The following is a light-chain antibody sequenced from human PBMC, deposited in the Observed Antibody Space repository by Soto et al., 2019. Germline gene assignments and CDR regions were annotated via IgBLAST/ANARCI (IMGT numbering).Light chain of an antibody. CDR2: DAS. V-gene: IGKV3-20*01. CDR3: QQFGRSPPSWT. CDR1: QSVSSSY. J-gene: IGKJ1*01. Sequence: EIVLTQSPGTLSLSPGERATLSCRASQSVSSSYLAWYQQKPGQPTRLLIFDASSRATGIPDRFSGSGSGTDFTLTISSLEPEDFAVYYCQQFGRSPPSWTFGQGTKVEIK.